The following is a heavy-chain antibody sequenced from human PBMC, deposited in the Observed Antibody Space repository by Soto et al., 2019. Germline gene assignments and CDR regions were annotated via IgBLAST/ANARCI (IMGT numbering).Heavy chain of an antibody. D-gene: IGHD6-19*01. Sequence: QVQLVQSGAEVKKPGASVKVSCKASGYTFTSYGISWVRQAPGQGLEWMGWISAYNGNTNYAQKLQGRVTMTTDTSTSTAHMELRSLRSDDTAVDYCARGREEFGSGGYADYWGQGTLVTGSS. J-gene: IGHJ4*02. CDR3: ARGREEFGSGGYADY. CDR2: ISAYNGNT. CDR1: GYTFTSYG. V-gene: IGHV1-18*01.